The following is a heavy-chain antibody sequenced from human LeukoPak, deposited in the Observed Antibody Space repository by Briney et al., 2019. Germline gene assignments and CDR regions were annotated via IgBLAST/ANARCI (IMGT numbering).Heavy chain of an antibody. Sequence: GGSLRLSCAASGFTFSSYAMSWVRQAPGKGLEWVSAISGSGGSTYYADSVKGRFTISRDNSRNTVYLQMHSLRADDTAVYYCAKGGDGYNYPSRMDYWGQGTLVTVSS. J-gene: IGHJ4*02. D-gene: IGHD5-24*01. CDR1: GFTFSSYA. CDR3: AKGGDGYNYPSRMDY. V-gene: IGHV3-23*01. CDR2: ISGSGGST.